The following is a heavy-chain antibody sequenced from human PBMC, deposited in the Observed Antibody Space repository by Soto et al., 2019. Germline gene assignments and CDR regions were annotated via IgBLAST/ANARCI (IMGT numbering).Heavy chain of an antibody. CDR1: GYTFTDAY. CDR2: INPKNGGT. J-gene: IGHJ4*02. D-gene: IGHD1-7*01. Sequence: QVRLVQSGAEVQKPGASVKVTCKPSGYTFTDAYLHWVRQAPGQGLEWLGWINPKNGGTNYAQKFQGRVTMPRDTASSTAFMELSSLNSNDTAVYYCAREEGTELDFWGQGTMVTVSS. V-gene: IGHV1-2*02. CDR3: AREEGTELDF.